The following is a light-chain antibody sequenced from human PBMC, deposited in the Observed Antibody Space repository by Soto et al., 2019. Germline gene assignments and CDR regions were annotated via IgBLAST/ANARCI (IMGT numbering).Light chain of an antibody. CDR2: AAY. Sequence: DIQMTQSPSSLSPSVGERVTITCLASQSISSYLNWYQQKPAKAPKLLIYAAYSLQSGVPSRFSGSGSGTDFTLTISSLQPEDFATYYCQQSYSTPRTFGQGTKVDIK. V-gene: IGKV1-39*01. CDR3: QQSYSTPRT. J-gene: IGKJ1*01. CDR1: QSISSY.